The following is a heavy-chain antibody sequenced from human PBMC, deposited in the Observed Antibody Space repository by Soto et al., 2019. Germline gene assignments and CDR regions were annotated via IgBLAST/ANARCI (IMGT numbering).Heavy chain of an antibody. Sequence: PGGSLRLSCTASGFTFGDYAMSWVRQAPGKGLEWVGFIRSKAYGGTTQYAASVKGRFTISRDDSKDIAYLQMNSLKTEDTAVYYCTRERDYSDSSGFYHYYFGCRGQGTLVTVAS. CDR3: TRERDYSDSSGFYHYYFGC. D-gene: IGHD3-22*01. J-gene: IGHJ4*02. CDR2: IRSKAYGGTT. V-gene: IGHV3-49*04. CDR1: GFTFGDYA.